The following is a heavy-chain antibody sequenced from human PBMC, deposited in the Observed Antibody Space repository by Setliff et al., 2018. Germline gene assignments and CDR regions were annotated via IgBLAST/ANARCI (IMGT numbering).Heavy chain of an antibody. CDR2: TKNKANAGYM. Sequence: PGGSLRLSCAASGFTFSNAWMSWVRQAPGKGLEWVGRTKNKANAGYMEYAASVKDRFIISRDDSKNSLYLQMNSLRAEDTAVYYCVRDTTGGWMLTNWGQGTLVTVSS. CDR3: VRDTTGGWMLTN. D-gene: IGHD2-8*02. CDR1: GFTFSNAW. J-gene: IGHJ4*02. V-gene: IGHV3-72*01.